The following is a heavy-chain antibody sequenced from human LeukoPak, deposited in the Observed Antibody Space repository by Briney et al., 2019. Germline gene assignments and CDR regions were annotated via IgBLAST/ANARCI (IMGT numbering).Heavy chain of an antibody. CDR2: ISTSGSAI. Sequence: PGGSLRPSCAASGFTFYSSEMNWVRQAPGKGLEWLSYISTSGSAIYYADSVRGRFTISRDNAKNSLYLQMNSLRPEDTAVYHCARETHDSSGYKYFDYWGQGTLVTVSS. J-gene: IGHJ4*02. CDR1: GFTFYSSE. V-gene: IGHV3-48*03. CDR3: ARETHDSSGYKYFDY. D-gene: IGHD3-22*01.